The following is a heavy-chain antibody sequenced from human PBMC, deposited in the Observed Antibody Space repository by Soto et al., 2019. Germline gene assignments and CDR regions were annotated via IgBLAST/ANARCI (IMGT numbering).Heavy chain of an antibody. Sequence: GASVKVSCKASGYTFTSYAISWVRQAPGQGLEWMGWISAYNGNTNYAQKLQGRVTMTTDTSTSTAYMELRSLRSDDTAVYYCARDSTLGSWYGFDYWGQGTLVTVSS. CDR2: ISAYNGNT. V-gene: IGHV1-18*01. J-gene: IGHJ4*02. D-gene: IGHD6-13*01. CDR1: GYTFTSYA. CDR3: ARDSTLGSWYGFDY.